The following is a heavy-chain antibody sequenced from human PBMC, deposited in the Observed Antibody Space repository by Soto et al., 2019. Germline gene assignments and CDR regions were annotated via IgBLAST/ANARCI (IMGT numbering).Heavy chain of an antibody. CDR1: GGSISSYY. CDR3: AREGRVTTDGGLYYYGMDV. CDR2: IYYSGST. V-gene: IGHV4-59*01. D-gene: IGHD4-17*01. J-gene: IGHJ6*02. Sequence: PFETLSLTCTVSGGSISSYYWSWIRQPPGKGLEWIGYIYYSGSTNYNPSLKSRVTISVDTSKNQFSLKLSSVTAADTAVYYCAREGRVTTDGGLYYYGMDVWGQGTTVTVSS.